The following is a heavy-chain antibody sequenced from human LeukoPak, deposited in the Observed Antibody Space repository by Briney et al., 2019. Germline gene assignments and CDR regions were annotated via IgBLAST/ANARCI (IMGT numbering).Heavy chain of an antibody. CDR3: ARDQRYGMDV. J-gene: IGHJ6*02. CDR1: GGSISSYY. Sequence: SETLSLTCTVSGGSISSYYWSWIRQPPGKGLEWIGYIYYSGSTYYNPSLKSRVTISVDTSKNQFSLKLSSVTAADTAVYYCARDQRYGMDVWGQGTTVTVSS. CDR2: IYYSGST. V-gene: IGHV4-59*12.